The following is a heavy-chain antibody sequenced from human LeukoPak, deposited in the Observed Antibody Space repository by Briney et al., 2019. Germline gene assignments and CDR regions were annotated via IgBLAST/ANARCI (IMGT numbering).Heavy chain of an antibody. J-gene: IGHJ6*02. V-gene: IGHV3-72*01. CDR3: ARDKYTSLDV. D-gene: IGHD6-6*01. CDR2: TRNKASSYTT. CDR1: GFTFSDPY. Sequence: PGGSLRLSCAASGFTFSDPYMNWVRQAPGKGLEWVGRTRNKASSYTTEYAASVKGRFTISRDDSKNSLYLQMNSLKTEDTAVYYCARDKYTSLDVWGQGTTVTVSS.